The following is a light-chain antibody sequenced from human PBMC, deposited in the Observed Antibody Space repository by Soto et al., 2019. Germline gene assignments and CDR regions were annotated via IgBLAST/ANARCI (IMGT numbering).Light chain of an antibody. CDR1: QSLVSSDGDVY. Sequence: DVVMTQSPLSLPVTLGQPASISCRSSQSLVSSDGDVYLNWFHQRPGQSPRRLIYKVSDRDSGVPDRFSGSGSGTNFTLTINKVEAEGIGVYYCLQGTHFPPWTFGQGTKVEIK. CDR2: KVS. J-gene: IGKJ1*01. V-gene: IGKV2-30*01. CDR3: LQGTHFPPWT.